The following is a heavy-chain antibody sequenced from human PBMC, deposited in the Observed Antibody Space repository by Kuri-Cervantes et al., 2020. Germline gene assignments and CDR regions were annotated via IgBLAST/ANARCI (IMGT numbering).Heavy chain of an antibody. Sequence: SETLSLTCTVSGGSMSSYYWSWIRQPAGQGLEWIGRIYTSGSTNYYPSLKSRVTISVDKSKNQFSLKLSSMTAADTAVYYCAREVATMNYYYYMDVWGKGTTVTVSS. J-gene: IGHJ6*03. CDR2: IYTSGST. CDR1: GGSMSSYY. D-gene: IGHD5-12*01. V-gene: IGHV4-4*07. CDR3: AREVATMNYYYYMDV.